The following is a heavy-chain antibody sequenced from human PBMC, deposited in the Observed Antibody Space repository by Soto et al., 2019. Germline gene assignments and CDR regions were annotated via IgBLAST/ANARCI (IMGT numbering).Heavy chain of an antibody. V-gene: IGHV3-11*01. CDR2: ISSSGSTT. CDR3: AKGVQPGYFYCMDV. Sequence: GGSLRLSCAASGFTFSDYYMTWIRQAPGKGLEWVSHISSSGSTTFYADSVKGRFTISRDNSKNTLSLQMNSLRAEDTAVYYCAKGVQPGYFYCMDVWGKGTTVTVSS. CDR1: GFTFSDYY. D-gene: IGHD3-3*01. J-gene: IGHJ6*03.